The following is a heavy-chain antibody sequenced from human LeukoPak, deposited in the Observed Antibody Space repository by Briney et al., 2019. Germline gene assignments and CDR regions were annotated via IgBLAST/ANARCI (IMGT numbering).Heavy chain of an antibody. V-gene: IGHV4-38-2*01. CDR1: GYSISSGYY. CDR2: IYHSGST. Sequence: SETLSLTCAVSGYSISSGYYWGWIRQPPGKGLEWIGSIYHSGSTYYNPSLKSRVTISVDTSKNQFSLKLSSGTAADTAVYYCARRSYCGGDCYSGGGFDPWGQGTLVTVSS. J-gene: IGHJ5*02. D-gene: IGHD2-21*01. CDR3: ARRSYCGGDCYSGGGFDP.